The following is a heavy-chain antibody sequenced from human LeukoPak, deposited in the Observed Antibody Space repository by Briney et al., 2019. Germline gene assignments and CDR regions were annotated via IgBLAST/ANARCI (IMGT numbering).Heavy chain of an antibody. D-gene: IGHD3-10*01. CDR3: ARADYTMVPYYFDY. Sequence: GGSLRLSCAASGFTFSSYSMNWVRQAPGKGLEWVSYISSSSSAIYYADSVKGRFTISRDNAKNSLYLQMISLRAEDTAVYYCARADYTMVPYYFDYWDQGTLVTVSS. V-gene: IGHV3-48*01. CDR1: GFTFSSYS. CDR2: ISSSSSAI. J-gene: IGHJ4*02.